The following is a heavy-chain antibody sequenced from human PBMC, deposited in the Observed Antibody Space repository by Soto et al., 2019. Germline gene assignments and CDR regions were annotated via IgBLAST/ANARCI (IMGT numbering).Heavy chain of an antibody. V-gene: IGHV4-30-2*01. CDR2: IYDSGST. CDR3: ARGGEPNYYYYGMDV. J-gene: IGHJ6*02. Sequence: PSETLSLTCAVSGGSISSGGYSWSWIRQPPGKGLEWIGYIYDSGSTYYNPSLKSRVTIAVDRSKNQFSLKLSSVTAADTAVYYCARGGEPNYYYYGMDVWGQGTTVTVSS. CDR1: GGSISSGGYS.